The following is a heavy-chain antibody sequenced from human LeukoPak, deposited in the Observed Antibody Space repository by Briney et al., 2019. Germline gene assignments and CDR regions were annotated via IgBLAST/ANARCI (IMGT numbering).Heavy chain of an antibody. J-gene: IGHJ4*02. CDR2: ISSSSSTI. D-gene: IGHD3-16*01. V-gene: IGHV3-48*04. Sequence: GGSLRLSCAASGFTFSSYSMNWVRQAPGKGLEWVSYISSSSSTIYYADSVKGRFTISRDNAKNSLYLQMNSLRAEDTAVYYCARDFSGGFIDYWGQGTLVTVSS. CDR3: ARDFSGGFIDY. CDR1: GFTFSSYS.